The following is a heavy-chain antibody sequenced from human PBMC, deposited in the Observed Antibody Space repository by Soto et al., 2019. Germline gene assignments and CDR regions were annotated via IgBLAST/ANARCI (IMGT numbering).Heavy chain of an antibody. CDR3: ARDRWTARANWFDP. CDR2: ISDRGTT. CDR1: GGSIDDYY. Sequence: PSETLSLTCTVFGGSIDDYYWSWIRQSPGKGLEWIGHISDRGTTGYNPSLKSRVTISVDRSKKQFSLKVTSVTAADTAVYYCARDRWTARANWFDPWGQGTLVTVFS. J-gene: IGHJ5*02. V-gene: IGHV4-59*01. D-gene: IGHD3-16*02.